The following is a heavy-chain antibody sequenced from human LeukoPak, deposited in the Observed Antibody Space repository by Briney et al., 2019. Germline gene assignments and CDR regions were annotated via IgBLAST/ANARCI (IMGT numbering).Heavy chain of an antibody. CDR3: ARDRAHCSSTSCLNWFDP. Sequence: PSETLSLTCAVYGGSFSGYYWSWIRQPPGKGLEWIGEINHSGSTNYNPSLKSRVTISVDTSKNQSSLKLSSVTAADTAVYYCARDRAHCSSTSCLNWFDPWGQGTPVTVSS. D-gene: IGHD2-2*01. J-gene: IGHJ5*02. CDR1: GGSFSGYY. V-gene: IGHV4-34*01. CDR2: INHSGST.